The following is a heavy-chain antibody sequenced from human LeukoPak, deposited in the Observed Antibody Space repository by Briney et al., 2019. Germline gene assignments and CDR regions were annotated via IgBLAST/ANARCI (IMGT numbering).Heavy chain of an antibody. D-gene: IGHD3-22*01. V-gene: IGHV3-74*01. Sequence: GGSLRLSCAASGFTFSSYWMHWVRQAPGKGLVWVSRINSDGSSTSYADPVKGRFTISRDNAKNTLYLQMNSLRAEDTAVYYCARTHGPYYYDSSGYYQSSASVYYFDYWGQGTLVTVSS. CDR2: INSDGSST. J-gene: IGHJ4*02. CDR3: ARTHGPYYYDSSGYYQSSASVYYFDY. CDR1: GFTFSSYW.